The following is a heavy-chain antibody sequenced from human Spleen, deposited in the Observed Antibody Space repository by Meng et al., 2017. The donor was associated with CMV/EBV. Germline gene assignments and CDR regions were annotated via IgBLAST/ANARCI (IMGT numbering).Heavy chain of an antibody. J-gene: IGHJ4*02. CDR2: IIPILGIA. Sequence: SVKVSCKASGYTFTSYGISWVRQAPGQGLEWMGGIIPILGIANYAQKFQGRVTMTSDTSTSTVYMELSSLRSEDTAVFYCARGGGIATRGTDYWGQGTLVTVSS. V-gene: IGHV1-69*10. CDR3: ARGGGIATRGTDY. D-gene: IGHD6-13*01. CDR1: GYTFTSYG.